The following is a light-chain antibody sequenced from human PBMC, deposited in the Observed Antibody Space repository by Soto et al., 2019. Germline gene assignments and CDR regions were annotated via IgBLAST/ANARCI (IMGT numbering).Light chain of an antibody. CDR1: QNVRSY. V-gene: IGKV1-39*01. Sequence: DMQLTQSPSSLSASVGDRVTITCRASQNVRSYLNWYQQKPGKAPKLLIYESSTLESGVPSKFSGDGYGTHFTLTIRSLQPEDFAIYYCQQTFSIPRTFXHGTKVDIK. J-gene: IGKJ1*01. CDR3: QQTFSIPRT. CDR2: ESS.